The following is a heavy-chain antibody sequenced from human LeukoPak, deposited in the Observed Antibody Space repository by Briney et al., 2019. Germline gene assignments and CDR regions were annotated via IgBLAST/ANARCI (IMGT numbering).Heavy chain of an antibody. Sequence: PSETLSLTCTVSGGSISNYYWTWIRQPAGKGLEWIGRIYTGGSTDYNPPLKSRVTMSVGTSKNQFSLKLSSVTAADTAVYYCSVDYYDTSGYLRGDFWGQGTLVTVSS. J-gene: IGHJ4*02. D-gene: IGHD3-22*01. CDR1: GGSISNYY. CDR2: IYTGGST. CDR3: SVDYYDTSGYLRGDF. V-gene: IGHV4-4*07.